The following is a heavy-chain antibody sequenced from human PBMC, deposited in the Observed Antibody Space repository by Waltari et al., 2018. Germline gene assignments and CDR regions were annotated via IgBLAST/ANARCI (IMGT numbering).Heavy chain of an antibody. J-gene: IGHJ4*02. CDR2: ISYSGGVT. CDR3: AKDVANPGISVAGTRRDY. Sequence: EVQLLESGGGLVQRGGSLRLSCAASGFTFSSHTMNWVRQAPGKGLEWVSTISYSGGVTYYADSVKGRFTISRDNSKNTLYLQMNSLRAEDTAVYYCAKDVANPGISVAGTRRDYWGQGTLVTVSS. CDR1: GFTFSSHT. D-gene: IGHD6-19*01. V-gene: IGHV3-23*01.